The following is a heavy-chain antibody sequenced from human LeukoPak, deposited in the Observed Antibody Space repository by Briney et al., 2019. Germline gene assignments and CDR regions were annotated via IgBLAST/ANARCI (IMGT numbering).Heavy chain of an antibody. Sequence: GESLKISCKGSGYSFTSYWIGWVRQMPGKGLEWMGIIYPGDSDTRYSPSFQGQVTISADKSISTAYLQWSSLKAPDTAMYYCARLSGYCSGGSCYSNNWFDPWGQGTLVTVSS. CDR2: IYPGDSDT. J-gene: IGHJ5*02. D-gene: IGHD2-15*01. CDR1: GYSFTSYW. CDR3: ARLSGYCSGGSCYSNNWFDP. V-gene: IGHV5-51*01.